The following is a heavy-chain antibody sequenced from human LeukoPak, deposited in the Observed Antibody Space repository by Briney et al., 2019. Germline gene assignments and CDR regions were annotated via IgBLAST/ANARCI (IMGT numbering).Heavy chain of an antibody. Sequence: GGSLRLSCAASGLTFSSYGMHWVRQAPGKGLEWVAVISYDGSNKYYADSVKGRFTISRDNSKNTLYLQMNSLRAEDTAVYYCAREGPRGNSQFDYWGQGTLVTVSS. CDR1: GLTFSSYG. CDR2: ISYDGSNK. V-gene: IGHV3-30*03. D-gene: IGHD2/OR15-2a*01. CDR3: AREGPRGNSQFDY. J-gene: IGHJ4*02.